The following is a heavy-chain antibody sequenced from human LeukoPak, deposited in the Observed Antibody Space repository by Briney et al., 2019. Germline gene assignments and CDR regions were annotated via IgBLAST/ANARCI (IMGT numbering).Heavy chain of an antibody. V-gene: IGHV1-18*01. CDR3: ARETYSNILTGTDY. CDR2: ISTYDDNI. Sequence: GASVKVSCKASGYTFTTYGLSWVRQAPGQGLEWLGWISTYDDNIKYAQRLQGRLTLTIDTSTSTAYMELRSLTSDDTAVYYCARETYSNILTGTDYWGPGTLFTVSS. D-gene: IGHD3-9*01. J-gene: IGHJ4*02. CDR1: GYTFTTYG.